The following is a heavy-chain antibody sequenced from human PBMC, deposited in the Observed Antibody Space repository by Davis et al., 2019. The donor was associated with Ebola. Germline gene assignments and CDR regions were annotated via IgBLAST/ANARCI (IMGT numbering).Heavy chain of an antibody. Sequence: PSETLSLTCAISGDSVSGNNGAWNWIRQSPSRGLEWLGGTYYYRSKWYIDYAESVRGRIIINPDTSKNQFSLQLTSVTPEDTALYYCARDWLRGGMDVWGEGTTVTV. J-gene: IGHJ6*02. D-gene: IGHD5-18*01. CDR3: ARDWLRGGMDV. V-gene: IGHV6-1*01. CDR2: TYYYRSKWYI. CDR1: GDSVSGNNGA.